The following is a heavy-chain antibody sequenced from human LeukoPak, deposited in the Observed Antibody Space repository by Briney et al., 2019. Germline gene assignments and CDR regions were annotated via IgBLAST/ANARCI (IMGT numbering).Heavy chain of an antibody. CDR1: GGSISSYY. V-gene: IGHV4-4*07. CDR2: IYTSGST. J-gene: IGHJ4*02. D-gene: IGHD3-9*01. Sequence: ASETLSLTCTVSGGSISSYYWSWIRQPAGKALEWIGRIYTSGSTNYNPSLKSRVTMSVDTSKNQFSLKLSSVTAADTAVYYCAREKEYYDILTGYHKPTDYWGQGTLVTVSS. CDR3: AREKEYYDILTGYHKPTDY.